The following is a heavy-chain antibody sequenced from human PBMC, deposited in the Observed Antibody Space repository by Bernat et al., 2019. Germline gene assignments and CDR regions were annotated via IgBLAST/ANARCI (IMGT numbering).Heavy chain of an antibody. CDR3: ARDPPPHYYGSGSN. D-gene: IGHD3-10*01. J-gene: IGHJ4*02. CDR1: GGSISSSTYY. CDR2: IYYRGST. V-gene: IGHV4-31*03. Sequence: QVQLQESGPGLVKPSETLSLTCTVSGGSISSSTYYWGWIRQPPGKGLEWIGYIYYRGSTYYNPSLKSRVTISVDTSKNQFSLKLSSVTAADTAVYYCARDPPPHYYGSGSNWGQGTLVTVSS.